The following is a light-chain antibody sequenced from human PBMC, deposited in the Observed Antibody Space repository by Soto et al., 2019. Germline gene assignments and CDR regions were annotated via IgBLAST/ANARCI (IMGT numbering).Light chain of an antibody. J-gene: IGLJ2*01. V-gene: IGLV2-8*01. CDR2: EVN. Sequence: QSALTQPPSASGSPGQSVTISCTGSSSDVGGYYSVSWYQQHPGKAPKLIIYEVNKRPSGVPDRFSASKSDNTASLTVSGLQADDEADYYCSSYAGINTLVFGGGTKLTVL. CDR1: SSDVGGYYS. CDR3: SSYAGINTLV.